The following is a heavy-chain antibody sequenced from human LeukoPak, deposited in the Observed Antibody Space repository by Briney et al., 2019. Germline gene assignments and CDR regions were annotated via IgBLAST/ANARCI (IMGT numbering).Heavy chain of an antibody. Sequence: PSETLSLTCTVSGGSISSYYWRWIRQPPGKGLEWIGYIYYSGSTNYNPSLKSRVTISVDTSKNQFSLKLSSVTAADTAVYYCAREEGDYVDWFDPWGQGTLVTVSS. J-gene: IGHJ5*02. CDR2: IYYSGST. D-gene: IGHD4-17*01. V-gene: IGHV4-59*01. CDR3: AREEGDYVDWFDP. CDR1: GGSISSYY.